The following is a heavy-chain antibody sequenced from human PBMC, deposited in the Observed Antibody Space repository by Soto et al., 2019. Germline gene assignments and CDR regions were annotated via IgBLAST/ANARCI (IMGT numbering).Heavy chain of an antibody. J-gene: IGHJ4*02. CDR2: IYYDGST. CDR3: ESLQVPGNFDY. Sequence: SETLSLTCSVSGGSISNRNYYWAWVRQPPGKGLEWIGNIYYDGSTYYHPSFRGRLTISVDTSKNHFSLKLGSLTAADTAIYYCESLQVPGNFDYWGQGTLVTVSS. D-gene: IGHD1-1*01. V-gene: IGHV4-39*02. CDR1: GGSISNRNYY.